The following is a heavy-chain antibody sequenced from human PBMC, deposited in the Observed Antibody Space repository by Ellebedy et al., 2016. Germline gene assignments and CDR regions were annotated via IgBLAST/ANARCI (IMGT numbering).Heavy chain of an antibody. V-gene: IGHV5-51*01. CDR3: ARVWGVRYIDY. CDR1: GYSFTSYW. CDR2: IYPGDSET. Sequence: GESLKISCKGSGYSFTSYWIGWVRQMPGKGLEWMGIIYPGDSETRYNPSFQGHVTISVDKSINTAYLHWSGLRASDTAIYFCARVWGVRYIDYWGRGALVTVSS. D-gene: IGHD3-10*01. J-gene: IGHJ4*02.